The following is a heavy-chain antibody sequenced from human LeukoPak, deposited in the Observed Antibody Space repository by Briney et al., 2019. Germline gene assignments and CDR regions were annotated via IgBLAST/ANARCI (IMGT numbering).Heavy chain of an antibody. CDR3: AKARYCSSTSCYWDY. V-gene: IGHV3-9*03. D-gene: IGHD2-2*01. Sequence: GRSLRLSCAASGFTFADYAMHWVRQAPGKGLEWVSGISWNSGSIGYADSVKGRFTISGDNAKNSLYLQMNSLRAEDMALYYCAKARYCSSTSCYWDYWGQGTLVTVSS. J-gene: IGHJ4*02. CDR2: ISWNSGSI. CDR1: GFTFADYA.